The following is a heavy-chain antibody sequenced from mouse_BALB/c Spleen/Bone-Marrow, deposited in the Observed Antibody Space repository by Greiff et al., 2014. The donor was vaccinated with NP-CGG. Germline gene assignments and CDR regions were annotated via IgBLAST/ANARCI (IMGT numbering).Heavy chain of an antibody. CDR2: INPSGAYT. V-gene: IGHV1-4*02. Sequence: VQLVESAAELARPGASVKMSCKASGYTFTSYTMHWIKQRPGQGLEWIGYINPSGAYTEYNQRFKDKTTLTADTSSSTAYMQLSSLTSEDSAVYYCARGGTARAAWFAYWGQGTLVTVSA. CDR3: ARGGTARAAWFAY. CDR1: GYTFTSYT. J-gene: IGHJ3*01. D-gene: IGHD3-3*01.